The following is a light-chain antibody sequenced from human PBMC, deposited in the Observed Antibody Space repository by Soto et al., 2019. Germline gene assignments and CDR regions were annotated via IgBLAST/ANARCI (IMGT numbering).Light chain of an antibody. J-gene: IGKJ3*01. CDR2: KAS. V-gene: IGKV1-5*03. CDR1: QSISSW. CDR3: QQYNSYSFT. Sequence: DIQMTQSPSTLSASVGDRVTITCRASQSISSWLAWYQQKPGKAPKLLIYKASSLESGVTSRFSGSGSGTEFTLTISSLQPDDFATYSCQQYNSYSFTFGPGTKVDIK.